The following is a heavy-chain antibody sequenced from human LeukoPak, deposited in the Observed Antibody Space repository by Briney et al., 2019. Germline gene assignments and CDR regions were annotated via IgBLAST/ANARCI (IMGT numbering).Heavy chain of an antibody. CDR2: ISSSGSTI. V-gene: IGHV3-48*03. J-gene: IGHJ3*02. CDR3: ARPSGTTVVTHWAFDI. Sequence: GGSLRLSCAASGFTFSSYEMNWVRQAPGKGLEWVSYISSSGSTIYYADSVKGRFTISRDNTKNSLYLQMNSLRAEDTAVYYCARPSGTTVVTHWAFDIWGQGTIVTVSS. D-gene: IGHD4-23*01. CDR1: GFTFSSYE.